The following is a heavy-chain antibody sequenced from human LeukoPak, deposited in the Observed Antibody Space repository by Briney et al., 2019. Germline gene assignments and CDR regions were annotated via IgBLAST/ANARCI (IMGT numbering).Heavy chain of an antibody. CDR2: ISSSSDTT. Sequence: GGSLRLSCAASGFTFSIYSMSWVRQAPGKGLEWVSTISSSSDTTYYADSVKGRFTISRDNSKSTLYLQMNSLGAEDTAIYYCATTLGYTYGYWGQGTLVTVSS. CDR3: ATTLGYTYGY. V-gene: IGHV3-23*01. CDR1: GFTFSIYS. D-gene: IGHD5-18*01. J-gene: IGHJ4*02.